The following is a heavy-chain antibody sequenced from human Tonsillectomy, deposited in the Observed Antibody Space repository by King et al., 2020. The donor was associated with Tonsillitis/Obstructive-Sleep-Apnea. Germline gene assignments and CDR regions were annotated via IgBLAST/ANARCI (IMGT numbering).Heavy chain of an antibody. Sequence: VQLVESGAEVKKPGSSVKVSCKASGGTFSSYAISWVRQAPGQGLEWMGGIIPIFGTANHAQKFQGRVTITADESTSTAYMELSSLRSEDTAVYYCARPCSSTSWFDAFDIWGQGTMVTVSS. J-gene: IGHJ3*02. CDR2: IIPIFGTA. CDR3: ARPCSSTSWFDAFDI. CDR1: GGTFSSYA. V-gene: IGHV1-69*01. D-gene: IGHD2-2*01.